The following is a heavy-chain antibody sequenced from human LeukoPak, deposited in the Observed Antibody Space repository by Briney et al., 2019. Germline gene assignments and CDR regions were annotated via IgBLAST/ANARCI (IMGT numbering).Heavy chain of an antibody. CDR1: GYTFTSYG. D-gene: IGHD3-22*01. V-gene: IGHV1-18*01. J-gene: IGHJ4*02. Sequence: ASVKVSCKASGYTFTSYGISWVRQAPGQGLEWMGWISAYNGNTNYAQKLQGRVTMTTDTSTSTAYMELRSLRSDDTAVYCCARTTVDYYDSSGYYSYWGQGTLVTVSS. CDR2: ISAYNGNT. CDR3: ARTTVDYYDSSGYYSY.